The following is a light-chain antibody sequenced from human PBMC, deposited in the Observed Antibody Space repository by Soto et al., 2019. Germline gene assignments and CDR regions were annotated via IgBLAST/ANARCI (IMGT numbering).Light chain of an antibody. V-gene: IGLV2-8*01. CDR1: SGDVGTYNY. CDR3: SSFGARNNV. Sequence: QSVLTQPPSASGSPGQSVTISCTGTSGDVGTYNYVSWYQQHPGKAPKLIIYEVTKRPSGVPDRFSGSKSGNTASLTVSGLQAEDEADYYCSSFGARNNVFGTGTKVTVL. J-gene: IGLJ1*01. CDR2: EVT.